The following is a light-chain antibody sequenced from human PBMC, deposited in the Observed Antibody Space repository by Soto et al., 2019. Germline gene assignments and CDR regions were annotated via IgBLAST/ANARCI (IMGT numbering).Light chain of an antibody. CDR1: QDIGNY. Sequence: DIHMTQSPSSLSASVGYRFTITCQASQDIGNYLNWYQQKPVKAPKLLXYDASNLETGVPSRFSGSGSGTDFTFTISSLQHEDIAKYYCQQYDSLPPITFGQGTRLEIK. CDR2: DAS. V-gene: IGKV1-33*01. CDR3: QQYDSLPPIT. J-gene: IGKJ5*01.